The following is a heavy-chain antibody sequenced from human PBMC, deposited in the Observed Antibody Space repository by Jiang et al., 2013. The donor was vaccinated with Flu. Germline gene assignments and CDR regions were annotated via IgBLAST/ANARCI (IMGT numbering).Heavy chain of an antibody. V-gene: IGHV3-21*01. CDR1: GFTFSSYT. CDR2: ISTSSRYI. D-gene: IGHD5-24*01. Sequence: VQLVESGGGLVKPGGSVRLSCAASGFTFSSYTMNWVRQVPGKGLEWVSSISTSSRYIYYADSVMGRFTISRDDAKNSLYLQVNSLRAEDTALYYCARAQGIEMSPITRTAFDIWGQGTMVTVSS. J-gene: IGHJ3*02. CDR3: ARAQGIEMSPITRTAFDI.